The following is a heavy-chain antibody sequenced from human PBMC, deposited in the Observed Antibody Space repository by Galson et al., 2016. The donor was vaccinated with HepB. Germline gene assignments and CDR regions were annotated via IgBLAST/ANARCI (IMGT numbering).Heavy chain of an antibody. V-gene: IGHV4-39*01. CDR3: ARLKPGVAVDY. Sequence: ETLSLTCTVSGDSISRGTYFWGWIRQPPGKGLEWLGSINYSANTYYNPSLKSRLTMSIDTSTNQFSLKLTSVTAADTAVFYCARLKPGVAVDYWGQGSLVIVSS. D-gene: IGHD6-19*01. J-gene: IGHJ4*02. CDR2: INYSANT. CDR1: GDSISRGTYF.